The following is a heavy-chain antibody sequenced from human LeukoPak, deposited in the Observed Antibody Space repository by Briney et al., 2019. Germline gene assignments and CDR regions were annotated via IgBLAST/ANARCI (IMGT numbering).Heavy chain of an antibody. D-gene: IGHD3-10*01. V-gene: IGHV4-4*02. Sequence: SEALSLTCAVSGGSISSSNWWSWVRQPPGKGLEWSGEIYHSGSTNYNPSLKSRVTISVDKSKNQFSLKLSSVTAADTAVYYCARDSKGTYYFDYWGQGTLVTVSS. CDR2: IYHSGST. CDR1: GGSISSSNW. CDR3: ARDSKGTYYFDY. J-gene: IGHJ4*02.